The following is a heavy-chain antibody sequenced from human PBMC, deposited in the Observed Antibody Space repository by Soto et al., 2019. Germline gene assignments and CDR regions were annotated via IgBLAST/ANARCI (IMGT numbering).Heavy chain of an antibody. D-gene: IGHD3-3*01. CDR3: ARGPEQAYYDFWSGHRGWFDP. J-gene: IGHJ5*02. V-gene: IGHV3-33*01. CDR1: GFTFSSYG. Sequence: PGGSLRLSCAASGFTFSSYGMHWVRQAPGKGLEWVAVIWYDGSNKYYADSVKGRFTISRDNSKNTLYLQMNSLRAEDTAVYYCARGPEQAYYDFWSGHRGWFDPWGQGTLVTVSS. CDR2: IWYDGSNK.